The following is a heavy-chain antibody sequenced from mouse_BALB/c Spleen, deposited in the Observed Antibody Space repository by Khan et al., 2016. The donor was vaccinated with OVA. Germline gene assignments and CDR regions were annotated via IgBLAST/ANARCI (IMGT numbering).Heavy chain of an antibody. Sequence: EVKLVESGGGLVQPGGSRKLSCAASGFTFSRFGMHWVRQAPEKGLEWVAYISSGSSTIYYGDTVKGRFTISRDNPKNPMFLQMTSLRSEDTAMYYCARDSNFDYWGQGTTLTVSS. J-gene: IGHJ2*01. CDR3: ARDSNFDY. CDR2: ISSGSSTI. CDR1: GFTFSRFG. V-gene: IGHV5-17*02.